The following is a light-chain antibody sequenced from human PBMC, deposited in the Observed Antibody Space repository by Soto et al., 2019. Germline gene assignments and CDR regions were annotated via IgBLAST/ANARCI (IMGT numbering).Light chain of an antibody. CDR2: RNN. CDR3: QSYDSSLSTYV. Sequence: QSVLTQPPSASGTPGQRVNISCSGSSSNIGSNYVYWYRQFPGTAPKLLIQRNNQRPSGVPARFSGSKSGTSASLAITGLQAEDEADYFCQSYDSSLSTYVFGTGTKLTVL. J-gene: IGLJ1*01. CDR1: SSNIGSNY. V-gene: IGLV1-47*01.